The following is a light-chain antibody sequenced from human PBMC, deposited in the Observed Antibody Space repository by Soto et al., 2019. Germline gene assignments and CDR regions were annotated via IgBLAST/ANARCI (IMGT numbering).Light chain of an antibody. J-gene: IGLJ2*01. CDR3: ATWDNSLSAVL. V-gene: IGLV1-51*01. CDR1: TSNIGSNH. Sequence: QSVLTQPPSVSAAPGQKVTISCSGSTSNIGSNHVSWYQQLPETAPKLLIYDNNERPSGIPDRFSGSKSGTSATLGITGLQTGDEADYYCATWDNSLSAVLFGGGTKLTV. CDR2: DNN.